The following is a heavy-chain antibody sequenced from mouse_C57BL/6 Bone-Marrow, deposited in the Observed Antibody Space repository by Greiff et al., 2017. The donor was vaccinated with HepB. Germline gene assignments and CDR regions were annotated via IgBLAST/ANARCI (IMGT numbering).Heavy chain of an antibody. CDR2: IRSKSNNYAT. J-gene: IGHJ3*01. CDR1: GFSFNTYA. V-gene: IGHV10-1*01. Sequence: EVQVVESGGGLVQPKGSLKLSCAASGFSFNTYAMNWVRQAPGKGLEWVARIRSKSNNYATYYADSVKDRFTISRDDSESMLYLQMNNLKTEDTAMYYCVRHRYGNYGWFAYWGQGTLVTVSA. D-gene: IGHD2-1*01. CDR3: VRHRYGNYGWFAY.